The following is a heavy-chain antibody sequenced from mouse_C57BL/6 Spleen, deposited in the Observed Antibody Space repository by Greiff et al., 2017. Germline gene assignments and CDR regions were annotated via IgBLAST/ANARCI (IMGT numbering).Heavy chain of an antibody. CDR1: GFTFSSYG. V-gene: IGHV5-6*02. CDR2: ISSGGSYT. Sequence: DVKLVESGGDLVKPGGSLKLSCAASGFTFSSYGMSWVRQTPDKRLEWVATISSGGSYTYYPVVVQGRFTISRDNAKNTLYLQMSSLKSEDTAMYYCARHVEYFDVWGPGTTVTVSS. J-gene: IGHJ1*01. CDR3: ARHVEYFDV.